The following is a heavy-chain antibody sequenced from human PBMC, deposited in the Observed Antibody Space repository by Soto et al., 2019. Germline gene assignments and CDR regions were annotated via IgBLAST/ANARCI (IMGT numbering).Heavy chain of an antibody. CDR3: ATHPPYGPLDH. Sequence: SETLSLTYTVSGSSISSSSNHWGWLRQPPGKGLEWIGNIYYSENTYYNPSLKSRVTISVDTSKNQFSLRLTSVTAADTAVYYCATHPPYGPLDHWGQGTLVTVSS. D-gene: IGHD4-17*01. J-gene: IGHJ4*02. V-gene: IGHV4-39*01. CDR1: GSSISSSSNH. CDR2: IYYSENT.